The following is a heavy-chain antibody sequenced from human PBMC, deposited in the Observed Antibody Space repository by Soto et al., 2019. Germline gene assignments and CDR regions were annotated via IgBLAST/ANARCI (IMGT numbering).Heavy chain of an antibody. CDR2: INSDGSST. CDR3: ARVPLLILGATDYFDY. Sequence: GGSLRRSXAASGFTFSIYWMHWVRQAPGQGLMWVSRINSDGSSTNYADSVKGRFTISRDNAKNTLYLQVNSLRAEDTAVYYCARVPLLILGATDYFDYWGQVALVTVSS. J-gene: IGHJ4*02. D-gene: IGHD1-26*01. V-gene: IGHV3-74*01. CDR1: GFTFSIYW.